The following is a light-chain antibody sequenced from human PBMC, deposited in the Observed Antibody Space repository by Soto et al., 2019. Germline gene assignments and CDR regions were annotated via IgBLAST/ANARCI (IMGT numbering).Light chain of an antibody. CDR3: QQYDKVPQLT. CDR2: APS. CDR1: QDITNA. J-gene: IGKJ4*01. Sequence: DILMTQSPSSLSASVGDRVTITCQASQDITNALNWYQQKPGQAPTLLIYAPSNLETGDPSRFSGSGSGTDFTFTISSPQTEYIAAYYCQQYDKVPQLTFGGGTNVEIK. V-gene: IGKV1-33*01.